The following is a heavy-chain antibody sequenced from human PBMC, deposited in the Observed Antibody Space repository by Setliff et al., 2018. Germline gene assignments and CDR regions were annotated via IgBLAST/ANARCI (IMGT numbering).Heavy chain of an antibody. CDR1: GYTFTSYA. D-gene: IGHD1-1*01. CDR3: ARDLPERPFDY. V-gene: IGHV1-3*01. J-gene: IGHJ4*02. CDR2: INAGNGNT. Sequence: ASVKVSCKASGYTFTSYAMHWVRQAPGQRLEWMGWINAGNGNTKYSRKFQGRVTITRDTSASTAYMELSSLRSEDTAVYYCARDLPERPFDYWGQGTLVTSPQ.